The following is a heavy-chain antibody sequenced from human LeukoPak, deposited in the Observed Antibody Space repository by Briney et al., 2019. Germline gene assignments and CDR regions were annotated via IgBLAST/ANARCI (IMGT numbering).Heavy chain of an antibody. V-gene: IGHV1-69*13. J-gene: IGHJ4*02. CDR2: IIPIFGTA. CDR3: ATVHLSEEYYDFWSGYSY. D-gene: IGHD3-3*01. CDR1: GGTFSNYA. Sequence: SVKVSCKASGGTFSNYAISWVRQAPGQGLEWMGGIIPIFGTANYAQKFQGRVTITADESTSTAYMELSSLRSEDTAVYYCATVHLSEEYYDFWSGYSYWGQGTLVTVSS.